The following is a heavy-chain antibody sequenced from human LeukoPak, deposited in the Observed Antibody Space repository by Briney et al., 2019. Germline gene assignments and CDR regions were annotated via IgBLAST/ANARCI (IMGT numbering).Heavy chain of an antibody. V-gene: IGHV3-11*01. D-gene: IGHD3-22*01. CDR2: ISSTVSTT. J-gene: IGHJ4*02. CDR3: AREGGYYHLDY. Sequence: GGSLRLSCAASGFTFNNYYMSWIRQAPGKGLEWISYISSTVSTTYYADSVKGRSTISRDNAKNSLYLQMNSLRAEDTAVYYCAREGGYYHLDYWGQGTLVTVSS. CDR1: GFTFNNYY.